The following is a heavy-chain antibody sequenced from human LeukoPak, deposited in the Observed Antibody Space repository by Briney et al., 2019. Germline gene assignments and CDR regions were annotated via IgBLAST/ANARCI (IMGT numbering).Heavy chain of an antibody. J-gene: IGHJ6*02. CDR2: INPNRGGT. CDR1: GYTFTGYY. Sequence: ASVKVSCKASGYTFTGYYMHWVRQAPGQGLEWMGWINPNRGGTNYAQKFQGRVILTRDTSISTAYMELSSLRSDDTAVYYCARGTGSEITSYYYYGMDVWGQGTTVIVSS. D-gene: IGHD3-10*01. CDR3: ARGTGSEITSYYYYGMDV. V-gene: IGHV1-2*02.